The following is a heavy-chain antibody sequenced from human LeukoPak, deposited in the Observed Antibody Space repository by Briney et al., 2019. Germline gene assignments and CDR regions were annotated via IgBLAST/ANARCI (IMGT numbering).Heavy chain of an antibody. CDR3: ARGGLWFGDLYWFDP. CDR1: SGSMSSFY. CDR2: IYYSGST. V-gene: IGHV4-59*01. J-gene: IGHJ5*02. D-gene: IGHD3-10*01. Sequence: NSSETLSLTCTGSSGSMSSFYWSWLRQPPGKGLEWFGYIYYSGSTNYNPSLKSRVTISVDTSKKQFSLKLTSVTAADTAVYYCARGGLWFGDLYWFDPWGQGTLVTVSS.